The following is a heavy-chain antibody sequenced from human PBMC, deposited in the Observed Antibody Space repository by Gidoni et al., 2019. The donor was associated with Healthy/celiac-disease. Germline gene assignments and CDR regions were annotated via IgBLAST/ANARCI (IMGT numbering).Heavy chain of an antibody. CDR2: ISWNSGSI. CDR3: AKVRSRVVPAAMGDAFDI. D-gene: IGHD2-2*01. V-gene: IGHV3-9*01. CDR1: GFPFDDYA. J-gene: IGHJ3*02. Sequence: EVQLVESGGGLVQPGRSLRLSCAASGFPFDDYAMHWVRQAPGKGLEWVSGISWNSGSIGYADSVKGRFTISRDNAKNSLYLQMNSLRAEDTALYYCAKVRSRVVPAAMGDAFDIWGQGTMVTVSS.